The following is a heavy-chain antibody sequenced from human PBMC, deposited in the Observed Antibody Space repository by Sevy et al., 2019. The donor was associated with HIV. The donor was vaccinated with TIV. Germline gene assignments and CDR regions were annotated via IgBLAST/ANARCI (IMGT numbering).Heavy chain of an antibody. J-gene: IGHJ4*02. V-gene: IGHV3-30*18. Sequence: GGSLRLSCAASGFTFSSYGMHWVRQAPGKGLEWVAVISYDGSNKYYADSVMGRFTISRDNSKNTLYLQMNSLRAEDTAVYYCAKADSSGYYYLDYWGQGTLVTVSS. CDR1: GFTFSSYG. CDR2: ISYDGSNK. D-gene: IGHD3-22*01. CDR3: AKADSSGYYYLDY.